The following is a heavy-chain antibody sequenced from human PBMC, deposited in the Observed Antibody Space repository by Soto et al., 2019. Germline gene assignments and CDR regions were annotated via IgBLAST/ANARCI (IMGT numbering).Heavy chain of an antibody. CDR3: GRELPAGTFDI. CDR2: INAGNGNT. V-gene: IGHV1-3*01. CDR1: GYTFTRYA. Sequence: QVQLVQSGAEVKKPGASVKVSCKASGYTFTRYAMHWVRQAPGQRLEWMGWINAGNGNTKYSQKFQGRVTITRDTSASTAYMELSRLRSEDTAVYYCGRELPAGTFDIWGQGTMVPVSS. J-gene: IGHJ3*02. D-gene: IGHD6-13*01.